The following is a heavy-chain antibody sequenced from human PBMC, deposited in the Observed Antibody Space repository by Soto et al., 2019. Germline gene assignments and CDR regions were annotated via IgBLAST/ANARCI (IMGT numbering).Heavy chain of an antibody. CDR1: GGFI. J-gene: IGHJ4*02. V-gene: IGHV4-59*01. Sequence: SEALSRTCAVSGGFIWGWLRQSPDKGLEWIGYIYNSGRYNYNPSLESRLTISIDTSKNQFSLRLASVTAADTAVYYCARFVPCSDGTCALDYWGQGTLVTVSS. CDR3: ARFVPCSDGTCALDY. CDR2: IYNSGRY. D-gene: IGHD2-15*01.